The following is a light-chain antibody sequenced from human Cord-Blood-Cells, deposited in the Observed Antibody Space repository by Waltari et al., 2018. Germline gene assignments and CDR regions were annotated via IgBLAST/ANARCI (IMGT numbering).Light chain of an antibody. Sequence: EIVMTQSPATLSVSPGERATLSCGASQSVSSNLAWYQQKPGQAPRLLIYGASTRATGIPARFSGSGSGTEFTLTISSLQSEEFAVYYCQQYNNWPQTFGQGTKVEIK. CDR1: QSVSSN. CDR2: GAS. V-gene: IGKV3-15*01. J-gene: IGKJ1*01. CDR3: QQYNNWPQT.